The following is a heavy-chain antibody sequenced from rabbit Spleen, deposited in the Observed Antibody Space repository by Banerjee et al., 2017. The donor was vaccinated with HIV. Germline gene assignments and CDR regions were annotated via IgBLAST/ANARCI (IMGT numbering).Heavy chain of an antibody. D-gene: IGHD6-1*01. CDR3: ARGDIGGYGYGRL. J-gene: IGHJ3*01. V-gene: IGHV1S40*01. CDR2: IDPVFGIT. Sequence: QSLEESGGDLVKPEGSLTLTCTASGFSFSSNYYVCWVRQAPGKGLEWIGYIDPVFGITYYANWVNGRFSISRENAQNTVFLQMTSLTAADTATYFCARGDIGGYGYGRLWGQGTLVTVS. CDR1: GFSFSSNYY.